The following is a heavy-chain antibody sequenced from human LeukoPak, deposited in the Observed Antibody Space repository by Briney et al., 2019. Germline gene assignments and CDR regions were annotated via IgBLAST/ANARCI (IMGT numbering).Heavy chain of an antibody. CDR3: VKAAGYSSGWRYYFDY. CDR2: ISSNGGST. CDR1: GFTFSSYA. Sequence: GGSLRLSCSASGFTFSSYAMHWVRQAPGKGLEYVSAISSNGGSTYYADSVKGRFTISRDNSKNTLYLQMSSLRAEDTAVYYCVKAAGYSSGWRYYFDYWGLGTLVTVSS. V-gene: IGHV3-64D*09. D-gene: IGHD6-19*01. J-gene: IGHJ4*02.